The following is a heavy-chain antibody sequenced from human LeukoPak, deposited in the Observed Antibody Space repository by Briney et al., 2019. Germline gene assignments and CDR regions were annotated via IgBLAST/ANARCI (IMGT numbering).Heavy chain of an antibody. Sequence: GGSLRLSCAASGFTFSSHAVRWVRQAPGKGLEWVSAIGGSGVDTYYADSVKGRFTISRDNSKNTLYLQMNSLRAEDTAVYHCAKGLLYQPDDYWGQGTLVTVSS. CDR2: IGGSGVDT. V-gene: IGHV3-23*01. CDR3: AKGLLYQPDDY. CDR1: GFTFSSHA. D-gene: IGHD2-2*01. J-gene: IGHJ4*02.